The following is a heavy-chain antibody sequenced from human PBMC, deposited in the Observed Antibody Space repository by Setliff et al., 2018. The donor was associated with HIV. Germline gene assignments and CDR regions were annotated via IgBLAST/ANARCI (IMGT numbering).Heavy chain of an antibody. V-gene: IGHV3-21*01. CDR3: VKAVIVVIPAAIFDY. D-gene: IGHD2-2*01. CDR1: GFTFSTYS. J-gene: IGHJ4*02. CDR2: ISSSSYI. Sequence: PGGSLRLSCEASGFTFSTYSMNWVRQAPGKGLEWVSSISSSSYIYYADSVKGRSTISRDNAKISLFLQMDSLRAEDTAVYYCVKAVIVVIPAAIFDYWGQGTLVTVSS.